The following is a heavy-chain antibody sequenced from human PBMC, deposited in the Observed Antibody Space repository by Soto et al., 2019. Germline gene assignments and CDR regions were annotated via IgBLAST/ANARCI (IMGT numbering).Heavy chain of an antibody. D-gene: IGHD3-16*01. CDR1: GCTFSRYA. J-gene: IGHJ6*02. CDR3: ARGNYALGYYDHMDL. V-gene: IGHV1-69*13. Sequence: SVKVSCQASGCTFSRYAINWVRQAPGQGLEWMGGIIPIFETENYAQNFQGRVTIIADESTGTAYMELSSLRSDDTAVYYCARGNYALGYYDHMDLWGQVTTV. CDR2: IIPIFETE.